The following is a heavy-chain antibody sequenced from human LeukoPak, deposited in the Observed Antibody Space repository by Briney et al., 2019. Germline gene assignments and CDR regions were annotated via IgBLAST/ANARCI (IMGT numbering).Heavy chain of an antibody. D-gene: IGHD2-15*01. CDR1: GGSFSGYY. V-gene: IGHV4-34*01. CDR3: ARGGKDIVVVVAATKYFDY. Sequence: KPSETLSLTCAVYGGSFSGYYWSWIRQPPGEGLEWTGEINHSGSTNYNPSLKSRVTISVDTSKNQFSLKLSSVTAADTAVYYCARGGKDIVVVVAATKYFDYWGQGTLVTVSS. J-gene: IGHJ4*02. CDR2: INHSGST.